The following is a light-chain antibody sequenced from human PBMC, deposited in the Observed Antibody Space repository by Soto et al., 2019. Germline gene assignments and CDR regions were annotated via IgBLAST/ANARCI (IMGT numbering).Light chain of an antibody. Sequence: DIQMTQSPSAMSASVGDRVTITCRASQGISNYLAWFHQKPGKVPKRLIYAVSSLQSGVPSRFSGSGSGTEFTLTISSLQPEDFATYYCQQYNAYYSFGQGTKVDI. CDR1: QGISNY. CDR3: QQYNAYYS. CDR2: AVS. V-gene: IGKV1-17*03. J-gene: IGKJ2*03.